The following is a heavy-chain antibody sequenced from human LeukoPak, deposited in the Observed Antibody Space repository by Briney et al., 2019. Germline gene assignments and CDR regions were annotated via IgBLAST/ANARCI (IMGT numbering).Heavy chain of an antibody. CDR3: ARAIGYCSGGSCTRGYNWFDP. V-gene: IGHV4-39*01. J-gene: IGHJ5*02. D-gene: IGHD2-15*01. CDR2: IYFGGTT. Sequence: SETLSLTCTVSGGSISSSDYYWGWIRQPPGKGLEWIGSIYFGGTTYYNPSLKSRVTISVNTSMNQFYLQLSFVTHADTAVYYCARAIGYCSGGSCTRGYNWFDPWGKGTLVTVSS. CDR1: GGSISSSDYY.